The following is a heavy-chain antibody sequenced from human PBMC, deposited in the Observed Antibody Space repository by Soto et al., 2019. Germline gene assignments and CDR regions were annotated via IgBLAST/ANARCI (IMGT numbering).Heavy chain of an antibody. D-gene: IGHD6-6*01. Sequence: PGGSLRLSCAASGFTFSSYAMHWVRQAPGKGLEWVAVISYDGSNKYYADSVKGRFTISRDNSKNTLYLQMNSLRAEGTAVYYCARDHVEYSSSPSWFDPWGQGTLVTVSS. CDR2: ISYDGSNK. V-gene: IGHV3-30-3*01. CDR1: GFTFSSYA. J-gene: IGHJ5*02. CDR3: ARDHVEYSSSPSWFDP.